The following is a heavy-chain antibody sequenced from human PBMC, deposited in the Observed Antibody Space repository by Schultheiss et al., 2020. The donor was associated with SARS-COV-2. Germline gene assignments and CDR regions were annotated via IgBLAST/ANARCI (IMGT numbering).Heavy chain of an antibody. V-gene: IGHV4-34*01. CDR1: GGSFSGYY. J-gene: IGHJ4*02. D-gene: IGHD6-19*01. CDR3: ARSGYSSGWYLEY. CDR2: INHSGST. Sequence: SETLSLTCAVYGGSFSGYYWSWIRQPPGKGLEWIGEINHSGSTNYNPSLKSRVTISVDRSKNQFSLKLSSVTAADTAVYYCARSGYSSGWYLEYWGQGTLVTVSS.